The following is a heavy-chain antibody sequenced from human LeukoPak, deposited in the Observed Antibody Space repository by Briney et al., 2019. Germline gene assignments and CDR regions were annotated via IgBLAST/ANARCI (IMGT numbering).Heavy chain of an antibody. V-gene: IGHV3-30*02. D-gene: IGHD3-10*01. CDR1: GFTFSSYG. Sequence: GGSLRLSCAASGFTFSSYGMHWVRQAPGKGLEWVAFIPYDGSNKYYADSVKGRFTISRDNSKNTLYLQMNSLRAEDTAVYYCAKDPGTRYDPLGYFDYWGQGTLVTVSS. CDR3: AKDPGTRYDPLGYFDY. CDR2: IPYDGSNK. J-gene: IGHJ4*02.